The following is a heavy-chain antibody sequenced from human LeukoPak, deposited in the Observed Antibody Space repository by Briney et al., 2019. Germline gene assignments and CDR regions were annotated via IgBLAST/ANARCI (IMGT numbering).Heavy chain of an antibody. Sequence: TPSETLSLTCTVSGYSISRGYYWGWIRQAPGKGLEWIGNMYHSGSTYYNPSLKSRVTISVDTSKNQVSLKLSSVTAADTAVYYCARTDFDSIAAALWEYWGQGTLVTVSS. J-gene: IGHJ4*02. V-gene: IGHV4-38-2*02. CDR1: GYSISRGYY. CDR2: MYHSGST. D-gene: IGHD6-13*01. CDR3: ARTDFDSIAAALWEY.